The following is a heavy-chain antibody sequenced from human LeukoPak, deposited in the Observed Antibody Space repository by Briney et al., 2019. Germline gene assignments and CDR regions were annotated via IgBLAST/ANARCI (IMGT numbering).Heavy chain of an antibody. CDR2: IIPILGIV. D-gene: IGHD6-13*01. Sequence: SVKVSCKASGGTFSSYAISWVRQAPGQGLEWMGRIIPILGIVNYAQKFQGRVTITADKSTSTAYMELSSLRSEDTAVYYCARDGYDDAFDIWGQGTMVTVSS. V-gene: IGHV1-69*04. CDR1: GGTFSSYA. CDR3: ARDGYDDAFDI. J-gene: IGHJ3*02.